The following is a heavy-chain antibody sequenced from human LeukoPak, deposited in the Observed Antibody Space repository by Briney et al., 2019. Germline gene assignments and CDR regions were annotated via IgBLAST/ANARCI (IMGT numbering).Heavy chain of an antibody. CDR2: IYYSGST. V-gene: IGHV4-31*03. Sequence: SETLSLTCTVSGGSISSGGYYWSWIRQHPGKGLEWIGYIYYSGSTYYNPSLKSRVTISVDTSKNQFSLKLSSVTAADTAVYYCARDPNYYGSGSLYNWFDPWGQGTLVTVSS. J-gene: IGHJ5*02. CDR1: GGSISSGGYY. CDR3: ARDPNYYGSGSLYNWFDP. D-gene: IGHD3-10*01.